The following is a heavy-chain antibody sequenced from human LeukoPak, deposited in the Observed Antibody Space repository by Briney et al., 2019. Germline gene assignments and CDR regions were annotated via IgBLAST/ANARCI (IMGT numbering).Heavy chain of an antibody. V-gene: IGHV3-33*05. J-gene: IGHJ6*03. CDR3: ARASMVRGVIIRRSASYMDV. Sequence: GGSLRLSCAASGFTFSSYGMHWVRQAPGKGLEWVAVISYDGSNKYYADSVKGRFTISRDNSKNTLYLQMNSLRAEDTAVYYCARASMVRGVIIRRSASYMDVWGKGTTVTISS. CDR1: GFTFSSYG. D-gene: IGHD3-10*01. CDR2: ISYDGSNK.